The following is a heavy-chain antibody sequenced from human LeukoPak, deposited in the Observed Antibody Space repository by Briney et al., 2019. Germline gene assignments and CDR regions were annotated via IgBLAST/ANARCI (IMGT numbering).Heavy chain of an antibody. V-gene: IGHV1-69*04. CDR2: IIPIFGIA. CDR3: ARGPEAAADNP. J-gene: IGHJ5*02. CDR1: GGTFSSYA. Sequence: SVKVSCKASGGTFSSYAISWVRQAPGQGLEWMGRIIPIFGIANYAQKFQGRVTITADKSTSTAYMELSSLRSEDTAVYYCARGPEAAADNPWGQGTLVTVSS. D-gene: IGHD6-13*01.